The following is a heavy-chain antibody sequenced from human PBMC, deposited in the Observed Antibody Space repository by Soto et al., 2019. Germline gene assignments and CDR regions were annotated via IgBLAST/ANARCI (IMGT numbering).Heavy chain of an antibody. V-gene: IGHV3-23*01. D-gene: IGHD3-16*02. CDR3: AKTYYDYIWGSYRSPGFDY. Sequence: GGSLRLSCAASGFTFSSYAMSWVRQAPGKGLEWVSAISGSGGSTYYADSVKGRFTISRDNSKNTLYLQMNSLRAEDTAVYYCAKTYYDYIWGSYRSPGFDYWGQGTLVTVSS. CDR2: ISGSGGST. CDR1: GFTFSSYA. J-gene: IGHJ4*02.